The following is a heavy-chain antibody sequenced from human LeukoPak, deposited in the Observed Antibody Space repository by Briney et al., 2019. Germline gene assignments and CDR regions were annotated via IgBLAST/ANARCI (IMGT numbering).Heavy chain of an antibody. CDR2: ISTDNGDT. CDR3: AREGLGELTLDC. D-gene: IGHD3-16*01. V-gene: IGHV1-18*01. J-gene: IGHJ4*02. Sequence: ASVKVSCKASGYTFTSYGISWVRQTPGQGLEWMGWISTDNGDTNYAQKLQGRVTMTTDTSTSTAYMELRSLRSDDTAVYYCAREGLGELTLDCWGQGTLVTVSS. CDR1: GYTFTSYG.